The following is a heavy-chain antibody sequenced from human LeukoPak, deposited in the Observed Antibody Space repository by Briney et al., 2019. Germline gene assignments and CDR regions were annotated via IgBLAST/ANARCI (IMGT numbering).Heavy chain of an antibody. CDR1: GGSISSYY. CDR2: IYYSGST. J-gene: IGHJ1*01. CDR3: ARDQGVTSYAEYFQH. Sequence: SETLSLTCTVSGGSISSYYWSWIRQPPGKGLEWIGYIYYSGSTNYNPSLKSRVTISVDTSKNQFSLKLSSVTAADTAVYYCARDQGVTSYAEYFQHWGQGTLVTVSS. V-gene: IGHV4-59*01.